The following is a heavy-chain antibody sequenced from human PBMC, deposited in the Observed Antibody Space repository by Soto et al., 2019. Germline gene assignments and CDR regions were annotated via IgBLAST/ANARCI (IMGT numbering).Heavy chain of an antibody. J-gene: IGHJ4*02. V-gene: IGHV4-59*01. Sequence: QVQLQESGPGLVKPSETLSLTCTVSGGSISSYYWSWIRQPPGKGLEWIGYIYYSGSTNYNPALKSRVTRAVDTAKNQCSLKLSSVTAADTAVYYCARVSSGYDTPRLDYWGQGTLVTVSS. CDR2: IYYSGST. D-gene: IGHD5-12*01. CDR3: ARVSSGYDTPRLDY. CDR1: GGSISSYY.